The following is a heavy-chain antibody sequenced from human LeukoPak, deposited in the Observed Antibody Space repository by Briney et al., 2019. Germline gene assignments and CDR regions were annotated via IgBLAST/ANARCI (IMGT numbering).Heavy chain of an antibody. CDR2: ISGRGGST. V-gene: IGHV3-23*01. CDR3: AKDAGGRDY. Sequence: GXXLRLSCAASGFTFSSYAMSWVRQAPGKGVEWVSAISGRGGSTNYADSGKGGFTISRDNSKNTLYLQMNSLRAEDTGVYYCAKDAGGRDYWGQGTLVTVSS. D-gene: IGHD4-23*01. J-gene: IGHJ4*02. CDR1: GFTFSSYA.